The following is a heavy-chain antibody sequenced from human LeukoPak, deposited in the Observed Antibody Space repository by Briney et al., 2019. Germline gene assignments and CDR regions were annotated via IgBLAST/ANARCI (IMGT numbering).Heavy chain of an antibody. J-gene: IGHJ4*02. CDR2: IKQNGFEK. Sequence: PGGSLRLSCAASGLTFSTYLMSWVRQAPGKGLGWVANIKQNGFEKYYVDSVKGRFTISRDNAKNSLYLQMNSLRAEDTAVYYCARKMATNLPFDYWGQGTLVTVSS. CDR1: GLTFSTYL. CDR3: ARKMATNLPFDY. V-gene: IGHV3-7*04. D-gene: IGHD5-24*01.